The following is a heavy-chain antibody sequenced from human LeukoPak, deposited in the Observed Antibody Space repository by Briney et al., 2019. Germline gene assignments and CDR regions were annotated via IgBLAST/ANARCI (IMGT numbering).Heavy chain of an antibody. CDR1: GYSISSGYY. CDR3: ARVGFCSGGNCLNYFDP. CDR2: INHRGSS. Sequence: SETLSLTCSVSGYSISSGYYWGWVRLPPGKGLEWIGIINHRGSSFSNRSLKSRVTISVDTSTNQFSLHLRSVTAADTALYYCARVGFCSGGNCLNYFDPWGRGTLVTVSS. V-gene: IGHV4-38-2*02. D-gene: IGHD2-15*01. J-gene: IGHJ5*02.